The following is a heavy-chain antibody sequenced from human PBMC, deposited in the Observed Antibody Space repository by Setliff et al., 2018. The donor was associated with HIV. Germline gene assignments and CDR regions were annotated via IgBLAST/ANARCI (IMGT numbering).Heavy chain of an antibody. Sequence: SGPTLVNPTQTLTLTCTFSGFSLTPRGEGVAWIRQPPGKALEWLAIIYGNDIERYSPSLRSRLTITKDTSKNQVVLTMTDMDPVDTATYYCARGLYNWNLWGQGALVTVSS. J-gene: IGHJ4*02. CDR2: IYGNDIE. V-gene: IGHV2-5*01. D-gene: IGHD1-20*01. CDR3: ARGLYNWNL. CDR1: GFSLTPRGEG.